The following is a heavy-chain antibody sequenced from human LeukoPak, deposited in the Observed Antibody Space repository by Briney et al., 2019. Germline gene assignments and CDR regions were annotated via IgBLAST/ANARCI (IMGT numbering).Heavy chain of an antibody. D-gene: IGHD2-21*02. CDR2: INPNSGGT. Sequence: GASVKVSCKASGYTFTGYYMHWVRQAPGQGLEWMGWINPNSGGTNYAQKFQGRVTMTRDTSISTAYMELSRLRSDDTAVYYCARVSDSTYPYNWFDPWGQGTLVTVSS. CDR1: GYTFTGYY. CDR3: ARVSDSTYPYNWFDP. J-gene: IGHJ5*02. V-gene: IGHV1-2*02.